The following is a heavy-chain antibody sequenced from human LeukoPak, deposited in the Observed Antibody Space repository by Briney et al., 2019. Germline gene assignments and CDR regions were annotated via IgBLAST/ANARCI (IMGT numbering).Heavy chain of an antibody. Sequence: PGGSLRLSCAASGFTFSSYGMHWVRQAPGKGLEWVAFIRYDGSNKYYADSVKGRFTISRDNSKNTLYVQMNSLRAEDTAVYYCAKDRDKYDFWSGYPLDGFDIWGQGTMVTVSS. CDR3: AKDRDKYDFWSGYPLDGFDI. V-gene: IGHV3-30*02. J-gene: IGHJ3*02. CDR1: GFTFSSYG. CDR2: IRYDGSNK. D-gene: IGHD3-3*01.